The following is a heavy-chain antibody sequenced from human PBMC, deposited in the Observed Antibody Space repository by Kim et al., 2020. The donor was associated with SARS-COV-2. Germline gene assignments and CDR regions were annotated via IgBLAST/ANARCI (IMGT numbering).Heavy chain of an antibody. Sequence: PSLKSRVTISVDTSKNQFSLKLSSVTAADTAVYYCARDIPAMVTRNWFDPWGQGTLVTVSS. V-gene: IGHV4-39*07. CDR3: ARDIPAMVTRNWFDP. D-gene: IGHD5-18*01. J-gene: IGHJ5*02.